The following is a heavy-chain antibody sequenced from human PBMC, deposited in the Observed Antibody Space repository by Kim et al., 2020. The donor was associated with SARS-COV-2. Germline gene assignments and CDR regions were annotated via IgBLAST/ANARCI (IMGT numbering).Heavy chain of an antibody. D-gene: IGHD6-19*01. CDR2: IGAGGGSNT. CDR3: AREGLYPTGWTYLDY. Sequence: GGSLRLSCAASGFTFSNYEMNWVRHAPGKGLEWVSYIGAGGGSNTIYADSVKGRFTISRDNAKNSLYLQMNSLRAEDTAVYFCAREGLYPTGWTYLDYWGQGTLVTVSS. V-gene: IGHV3-48*03. CDR1: GFTFSNYE. J-gene: IGHJ4*02.